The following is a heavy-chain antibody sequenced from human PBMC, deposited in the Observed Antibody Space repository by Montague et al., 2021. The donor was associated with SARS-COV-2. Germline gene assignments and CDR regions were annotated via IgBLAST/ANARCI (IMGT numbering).Heavy chain of an antibody. CDR2: IYYSGSA. Sequence: TLSLTCTVSGGSISSGSYSWSWIRQGPGKGLEWIGNIYYSGSAYYSPSPRSRATLSVDTSKNQFSLNLSSVTAADTAVYYCARVDAASGTPYCDYWGQGTLVTVSS. V-gene: IGHV4-31*03. CDR3: ARVDAASGTPYCDY. CDR1: GGSISSGSYS. D-gene: IGHD6-13*01. J-gene: IGHJ4*02.